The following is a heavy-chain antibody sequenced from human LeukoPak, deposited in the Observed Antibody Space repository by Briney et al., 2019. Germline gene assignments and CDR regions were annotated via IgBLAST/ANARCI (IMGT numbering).Heavy chain of an antibody. V-gene: IGHV4-34*01. CDR3: AVDYYYDSSGADFQH. CDR1: VGSFSGYY. J-gene: IGHJ1*01. CDR2: INHSGST. Sequence: SETLSLTCALYVGSFSGYYWSWIRQPPGKGLEWIGEINHSGSTNYNPSLKSRVTISVDTSKNQFSLKLSSVTAADTAVYYCAVDYYYDSSGADFQHWGQGTLVTVSS. D-gene: IGHD3-22*01.